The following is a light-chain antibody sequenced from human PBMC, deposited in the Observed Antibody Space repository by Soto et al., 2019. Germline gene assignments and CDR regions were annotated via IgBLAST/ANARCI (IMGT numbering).Light chain of an antibody. CDR3: QQSYSTPPWT. J-gene: IGKJ1*01. CDR1: QSISSY. V-gene: IGKV1-39*01. CDR2: AAS. Sequence: DIQMTQSPSSLSASVGDRVTITCRASQSISSYLNWYQQKPGKDPKLLIYAASSLQSGVPSRFSGSGSGTDFTLTISSLQPEEFATYYCQQSYSTPPWTFGQGTKVEIK.